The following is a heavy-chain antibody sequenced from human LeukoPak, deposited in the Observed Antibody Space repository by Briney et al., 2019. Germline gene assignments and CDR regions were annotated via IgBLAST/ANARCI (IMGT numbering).Heavy chain of an antibody. Sequence: ASVTVSCTASGYTFTSYGISWVRQAPGQGLEWMGWISAYNGNTNYAQKLQGRVTMTTDTSTSTAYMELRSLRSDDTAVYYCAATRVVGALFDYWGQGTLVTVSS. CDR1: GYTFTSYG. V-gene: IGHV1-18*01. CDR2: ISAYNGNT. D-gene: IGHD1-26*01. J-gene: IGHJ4*02. CDR3: AATRVVGALFDY.